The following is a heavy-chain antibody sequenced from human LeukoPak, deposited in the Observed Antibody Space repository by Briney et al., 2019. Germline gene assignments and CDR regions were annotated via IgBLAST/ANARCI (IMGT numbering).Heavy chain of an antibody. Sequence: GGSLRLSCAASGFAFSSYVMNWVRQAPGKGLEWVSYITISGNSIYYGDSVKGRFTISRENAKNSLYLQMNSLRAEDTAVYYCARAITFGGGFDYWGQGTLVTVSS. J-gene: IGHJ4*02. CDR3: ARAITFGGGFDY. V-gene: IGHV3-48*03. CDR2: ITISGNSI. D-gene: IGHD3-16*01. CDR1: GFAFSSYV.